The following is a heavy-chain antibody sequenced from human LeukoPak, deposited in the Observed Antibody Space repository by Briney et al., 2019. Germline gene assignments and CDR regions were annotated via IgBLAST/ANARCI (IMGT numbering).Heavy chain of an antibody. CDR1: GYTFTGYH. CDR2: INPNSGGT. D-gene: IGHD6-13*01. J-gene: IGHJ4*02. V-gene: IGHV1-2*02. CDR3: ASEAAGTDYFDY. Sequence: ASVKVSCKASGYTFTGYHIHWVRQAPGQGLEGMGWINPNSGGTNYAQKFQGRVTMTRDTSISTAYMELSRLRSDDTAVYYCASEAAGTDYFDYWGQGTLVTVSS.